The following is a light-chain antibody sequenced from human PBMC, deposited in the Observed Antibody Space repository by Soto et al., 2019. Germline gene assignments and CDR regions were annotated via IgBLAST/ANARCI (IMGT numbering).Light chain of an antibody. CDR1: SNDVGGYNY. CDR3: SSYTNSNTQV. CDR2: EVS. V-gene: IGLV2-14*01. J-gene: IGLJ3*02. Sequence: QSALTQPASVSGSPEQSITISCTGTSNDVGGYNYVSWYQQHPGKAPKLMIYEVSNWPSGVSNRFSGSKSGNTASLTISGLQAEDEADYYCSSYTNSNTQVFGGGTKLTVL.